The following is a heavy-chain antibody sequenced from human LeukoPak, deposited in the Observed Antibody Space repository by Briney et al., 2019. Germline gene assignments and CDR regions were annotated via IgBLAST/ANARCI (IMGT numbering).Heavy chain of an antibody. Sequence: SETLSLTCTVSGGSISSYYWGWIRQPPGKGLEWIGSIYYSGSTYYNPSLKSRVTISVDTSKNQFSLKLSSVTTADTAVYYCARDPREGAADFDYWGQGTLVTVSS. CDR2: IYYSGST. J-gene: IGHJ4*02. V-gene: IGHV4-39*07. CDR1: GGSISSYY. D-gene: IGHD6-13*01. CDR3: ARDPREGAADFDY.